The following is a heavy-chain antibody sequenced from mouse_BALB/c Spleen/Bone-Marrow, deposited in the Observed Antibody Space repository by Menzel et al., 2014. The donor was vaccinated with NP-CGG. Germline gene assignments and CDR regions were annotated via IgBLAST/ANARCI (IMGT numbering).Heavy chain of an antibody. CDR3: AKETGPRAMDY. Sequence: EVQLEESGGGLVKPGGSLKLSCAASGFTFSDYYMLWVRQTPEKRLEWVATISDDGGNTYYRDSVKGRFTISRDNAKNKLNLQMSSLKPEDAASYRCAKETGPRAMDYWGQGASVTVSS. J-gene: IGHJ4*01. CDR2: ISDDGGNT. V-gene: IGHV5-4*02. CDR1: GFTFSDYY.